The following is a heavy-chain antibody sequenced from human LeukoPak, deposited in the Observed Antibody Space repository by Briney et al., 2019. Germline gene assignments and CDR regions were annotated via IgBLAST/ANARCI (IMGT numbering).Heavy chain of an antibody. CDR1: GFTFSSYS. V-gene: IGHV3-21*01. CDR2: ISSNTKYI. CDR3: ARAYPYYYYGMDV. Sequence: PGGSLRLSCAASGFTFSSYSTNWVRQAPGKGLEWVSSISSNTKYIYYADSVKGRFTISRDNAKNSLYLQMNSLRAEDTAVYYCARAYPYYYYGMDVWGQGTTVTVSS. J-gene: IGHJ6*02. D-gene: IGHD2-2*02.